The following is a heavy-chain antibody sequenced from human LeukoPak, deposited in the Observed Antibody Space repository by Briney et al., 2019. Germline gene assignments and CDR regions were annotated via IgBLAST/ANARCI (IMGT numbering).Heavy chain of an antibody. D-gene: IGHD3-16*02. CDR3: AKETYDYVWGSYRYYFDY. V-gene: IGHV3-30*02. CDR2: IRDDGSNK. Sequence: PGGSLRLSCAASGFTFSSYGMHWVRQAPGKGLEWVAFIRDDGSNKYYADSVKGRFTISRDNSKNTLYLQMNSLRAEDTAVYYCAKETYDYVWGSYRYYFDYWGQGTLVTVSS. J-gene: IGHJ4*02. CDR1: GFTFSSYG.